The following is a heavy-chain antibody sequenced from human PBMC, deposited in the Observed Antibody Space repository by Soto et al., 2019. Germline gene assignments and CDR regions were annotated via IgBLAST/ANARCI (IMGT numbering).Heavy chain of an antibody. CDR1: GGSFSRYY. CDR2: INHSGST. Sequence: SETLSLTCAVYGGSFSRYYWGWIRQPPGKGLEWIGEINHSGSTNYNPSLKSRVTISVDTSKNQFSLKLSSVTAADTAVYYCARRDCSSTSCYTTSFWYFDLWGRGTLVTVSS. CDR3: ARRDCSSTSCYTTSFWYFDL. V-gene: IGHV4-34*01. J-gene: IGHJ2*01. D-gene: IGHD2-2*02.